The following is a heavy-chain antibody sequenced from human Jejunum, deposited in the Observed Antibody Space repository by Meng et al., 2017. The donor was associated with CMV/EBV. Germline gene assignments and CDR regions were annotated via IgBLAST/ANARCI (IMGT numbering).Heavy chain of an antibody. Sequence: PLHDPCPGLVAPAQTLSLTCTASGGSISSGDFCWSWIRQPPGKGLEWIGYIDNRGSTYYNPSLTSRVTVSMDTSKNQFSLKLTSVTAADTAVYYCARGYSSGWYYFHYWGQGTLVTVSS. CDR1: GGSISSGDFC. D-gene: IGHD6-19*01. J-gene: IGHJ4*02. V-gene: IGHV4-30-4*01. CDR2: IDNRGST. CDR3: ARGYSSGWYYFHY.